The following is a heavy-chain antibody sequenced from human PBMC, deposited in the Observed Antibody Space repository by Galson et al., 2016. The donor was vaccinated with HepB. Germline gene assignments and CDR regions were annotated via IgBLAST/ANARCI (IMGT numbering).Heavy chain of an antibody. CDR1: GASISSSTYY. Sequence: SETLSLTCTVSGASISSSTYYWGWIRQPPGRGLEWIGSIYYSVNTQYNPSPQSRVTMSVDTSKNQFSLKLSSVTAADTAIYYCARHPFDYWGQGTLVTVSS. V-gene: IGHV4-39*01. CDR3: ARHPFDY. CDR2: IYYSVNT. J-gene: IGHJ4*02.